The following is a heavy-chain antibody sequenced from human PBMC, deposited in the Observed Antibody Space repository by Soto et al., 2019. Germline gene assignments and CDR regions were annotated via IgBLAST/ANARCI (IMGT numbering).Heavy chain of an antibody. D-gene: IGHD3-10*01. CDR3: ATEVPYCSGSYGWFDP. CDR2: FDPEDGET. Sequence: ASVKVSCKVSGYTLTELSMHWVRQAPGKGLEWMGGFDPEDGETIYAQKFQGRVTMTEDTSTDTAYMELSSLRSEDTAVYYCATEVPYCSGSYGWFDPWGQGTLVTVSS. V-gene: IGHV1-24*01. J-gene: IGHJ5*02. CDR1: GYTLTELS.